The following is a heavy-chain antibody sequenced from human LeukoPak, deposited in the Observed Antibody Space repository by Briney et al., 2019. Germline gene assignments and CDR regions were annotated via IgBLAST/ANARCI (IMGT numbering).Heavy chain of an antibody. Sequence: GGSLRLSCAASGFTFSSYWMSWVRQAPGKGLEWVSYISSSGSTIYYADSVKGRFTISRDNAKNSLYLQMNSLRAEDTAVYYCAELGITMIGGVWGKGTTVTIPS. D-gene: IGHD3-10*02. CDR1: GFTFSSYW. V-gene: IGHV3-48*04. CDR2: ISSSGSTI. CDR3: AELGITMIGGV. J-gene: IGHJ6*04.